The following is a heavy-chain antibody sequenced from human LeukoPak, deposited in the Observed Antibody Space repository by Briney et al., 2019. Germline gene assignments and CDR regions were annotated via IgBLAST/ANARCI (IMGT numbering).Heavy chain of an antibody. CDR2: ISAYNGNT. CDR3: ARAYCSGGSCYSADY. CDR1: GYTFTSYG. D-gene: IGHD2-15*01. V-gene: IGHV1-18*01. Sequence: GASVKVSCKASGYTFTSYGISWARQAPGQGLEWMGWISAYNGNTNYAQKLQGRVTMTTDTSTSTAYMELRSLRSDDTAVYYCARAYCSGGSCYSADYWGQGTLVTVSS. J-gene: IGHJ4*02.